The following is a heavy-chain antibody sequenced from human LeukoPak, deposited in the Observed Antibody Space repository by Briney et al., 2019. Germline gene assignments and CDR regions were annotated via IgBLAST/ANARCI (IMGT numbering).Heavy chain of an antibody. Sequence: GGSLRLSCAASGFTFSSYSMNWVRQAPGKGLEWVSSISSSSSYIYYADSVKGRFTISRDNAKNSLYLQMNSLRAEDTAVYYCARDQGTIWFGELLGPHFDYWGQGTLVTVSS. CDR1: GFTFSSYS. CDR3: ARDQGTIWFGELLGPHFDY. J-gene: IGHJ4*02. CDR2: ISSSSSYI. D-gene: IGHD3-10*01. V-gene: IGHV3-21*01.